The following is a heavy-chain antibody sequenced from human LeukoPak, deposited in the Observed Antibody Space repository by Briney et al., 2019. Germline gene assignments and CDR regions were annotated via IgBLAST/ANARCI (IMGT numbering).Heavy chain of an antibody. CDR1: GYTFTSYY. CDR2: INPSGGST. CDR3: ARAYYDSSGYYYVRDY. V-gene: IGHV1-46*01. Sequence: ASVKVSCKASGYTFTSYYMHWVRQAPGQGLEWMGIINPSGGSTSYAQKFQGRVTITADESTSTAYMELSSLRSEDTAVYYCARAYYDSSGYYYVRDYWGQGTLVTVSS. J-gene: IGHJ4*02. D-gene: IGHD3-22*01.